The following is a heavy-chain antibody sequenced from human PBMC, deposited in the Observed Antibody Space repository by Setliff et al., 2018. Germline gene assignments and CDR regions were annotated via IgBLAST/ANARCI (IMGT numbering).Heavy chain of an antibody. CDR2: IYTSGST. J-gene: IGHJ5*02. V-gene: IGHV4-61*02. D-gene: IGHD3-10*01. CDR1: GSYY. Sequence: GSYYWSWIRQPAGKGLEWIGRIYTSGSTNYNPSLKSRVTISVDTSKNQFSLKLSSVTAADTAVYYCARDVRYYYGSGSYYNDWFDPWGQGTLVTVSS. CDR3: ARDVRYYYGSGSYYNDWFDP.